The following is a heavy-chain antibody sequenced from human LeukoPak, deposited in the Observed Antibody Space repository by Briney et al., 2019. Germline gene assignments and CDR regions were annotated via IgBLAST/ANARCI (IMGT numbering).Heavy chain of an antibody. D-gene: IGHD5-18*01. V-gene: IGHV1-2*02. Sequence: ASVTVSCKASGYTFTGYYMHWVRQAPGQGLEWMGWINPNSGGTNYAQKFQGRVTMTRDTSISTAYMELSRLRSDDTAVYYCARDPSVAYSCGYYYYYYMDVWGKGTTVTISS. CDR1: GYTFTGYY. CDR3: ARDPSVAYSCGYYYYYYMDV. J-gene: IGHJ6*03. CDR2: INPNSGGT.